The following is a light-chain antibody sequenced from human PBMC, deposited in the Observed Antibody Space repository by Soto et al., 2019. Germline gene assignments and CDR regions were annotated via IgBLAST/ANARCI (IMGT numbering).Light chain of an antibody. J-gene: IGLJ2*01. CDR3: SSYSTTSSPHVL. CDR1: PSDIGRYNY. Sequence: LTQPASVSGSPGQSITISCTGTPSDIGRYNYVSWYQQFPGKVPKLLIYEVTSRPSEVSARFTGSKSGSTASLTISGLQAEGEADYYCSSYSTTSSPHVLFGGGTK. CDR2: EVT. V-gene: IGLV2-14*01.